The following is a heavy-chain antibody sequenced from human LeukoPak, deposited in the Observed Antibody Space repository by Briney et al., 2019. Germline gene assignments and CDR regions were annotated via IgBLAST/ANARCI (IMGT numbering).Heavy chain of an antibody. Sequence: ASVKVSCKASGYTFTSYGISWVRQAPGQGLEWMGWISAYNGNTNYAQKLQGRVTMTTDTSTSTAYMELRSLRSDDTAVYYCARRSDDFWTGHNWFDPWGQGTLVTVSS. CDR2: ISAYNGNT. CDR1: GYTFTSYG. D-gene: IGHD3/OR15-3a*01. J-gene: IGHJ5*02. V-gene: IGHV1-18*01. CDR3: ARRSDDFWTGHNWFDP.